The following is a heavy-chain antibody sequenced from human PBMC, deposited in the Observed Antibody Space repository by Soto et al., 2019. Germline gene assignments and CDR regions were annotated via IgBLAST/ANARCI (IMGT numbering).Heavy chain of an antibody. CDR1: GFTFSTYS. CDR2: ISSRSDI. J-gene: IGHJ6*02. V-gene: IGHV3-21*01. CDR3: AREYTAWPLAYGLDV. Sequence: GGSLRLSCVGSGFTFSTYSINWVRQAPGKGLEWVSSISSRSDIYYADSVKGRFTISRDNAKNSVYLQMNSLRAEDTAVYYCAREYTAWPLAYGLDVWGQGTTVTVSS. D-gene: IGHD2-2*02.